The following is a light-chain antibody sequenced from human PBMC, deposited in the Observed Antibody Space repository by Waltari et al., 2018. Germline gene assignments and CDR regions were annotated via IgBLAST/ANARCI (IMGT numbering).Light chain of an antibody. V-gene: IGLV2-14*01. Sequence: WFIQHQDKAPKRLIHEVSKRPSWVSPRLSGSKSGNTASLTISGLRAEDDAAYYCRSSGTSSVVVFGGGTRLTVL. CDR3: RSSGTSSVVV. CDR2: EVS. J-gene: IGLJ2*01.